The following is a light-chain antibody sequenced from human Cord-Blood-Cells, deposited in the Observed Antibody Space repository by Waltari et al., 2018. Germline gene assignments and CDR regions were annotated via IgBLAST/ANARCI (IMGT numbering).Light chain of an antibody. J-gene: IGLJ3*02. CDR3: SSYTSSSTLV. CDR2: DVR. V-gene: IGLV2-14*03. Sequence: QSALTQPASVSGSPGQSITIPCTGTSSDVGGYNHFSWYQQHPGKAPRLMIYDVRNRPSGVSNRFSGSKSGNTASLTISGLQAEDEADYYCSSYTSSSTLVFGGGTKLTVL. CDR1: SSDVGGYNH.